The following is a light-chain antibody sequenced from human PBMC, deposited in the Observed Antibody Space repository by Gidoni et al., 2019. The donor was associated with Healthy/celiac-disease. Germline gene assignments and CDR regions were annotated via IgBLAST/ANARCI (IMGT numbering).Light chain of an antibody. Sequence: DILITPSPLSLPVTPGEPASIACRSSQSLLHSNGYNYLDWYLQKPGQSPQLLIYLGSNRASGVPDRFSGSGSGTDFTLKISRVEAEDVGVYYCIQALQTPYTFGQXTKLEIK. V-gene: IGKV2-28*01. CDR1: QSLLHSNGYNY. J-gene: IGKJ2*01. CDR2: LGS. CDR3: IQALQTPYT.